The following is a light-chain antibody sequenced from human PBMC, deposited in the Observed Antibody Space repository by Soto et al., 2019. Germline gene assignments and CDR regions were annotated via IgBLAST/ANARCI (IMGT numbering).Light chain of an antibody. J-gene: IGKJ3*01. CDR1: QSVSRN. Sequence: EIVMTQSPATLSVSPGERATLSCRASQSVSRNLAWYQQKPGQAPRLLIYDASSRATGIPDRFSGSGSGTDFSLTISRLEPEDFAVYYCQQYERGFTFGPGTKVDIK. V-gene: IGKV3-20*01. CDR3: QQYERGFT. CDR2: DAS.